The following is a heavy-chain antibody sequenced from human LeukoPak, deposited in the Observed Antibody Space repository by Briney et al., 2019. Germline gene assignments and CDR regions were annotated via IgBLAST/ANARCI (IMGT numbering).Heavy chain of an antibody. Sequence: SETLSLTCTVSGGSISSYYWSWIRQPAGKGLEWIGRIYTSGSTNYNPSLKSRVTMSVDTSKNQFSLKLSSVTAADTAVYYCARGAAAAGRGTYYYYYYYVDVWGKGTTVTISS. D-gene: IGHD6-13*01. CDR1: GGSISSYY. J-gene: IGHJ6*03. CDR3: ARGAAAAGRGTYYYYYYYVDV. V-gene: IGHV4-4*07. CDR2: IYTSGST.